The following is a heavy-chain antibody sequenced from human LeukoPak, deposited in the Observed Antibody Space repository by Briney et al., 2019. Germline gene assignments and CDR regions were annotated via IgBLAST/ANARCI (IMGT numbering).Heavy chain of an antibody. CDR1: GFTFSSYG. V-gene: IGHV3-30*02. D-gene: IGHD2-21*01. Sequence: GGSLRLSCAASGFTFSSYGMHWVRQAPGKGLEWVALIRYDGSNKYYADSVKGRFTISRDNSKNTLYLQMNSLRAEDTAVYYCAKEAIRYYYYMDVWGKGTTVTISS. J-gene: IGHJ6*03. CDR2: IRYDGSNK. CDR3: AKEAIRYYYYMDV.